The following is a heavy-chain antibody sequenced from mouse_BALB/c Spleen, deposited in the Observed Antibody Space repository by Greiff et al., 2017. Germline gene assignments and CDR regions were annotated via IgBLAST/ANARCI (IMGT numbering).Heavy chain of an antibody. V-gene: IGHV14-3*02. CDR1: GFNIKDTY. J-gene: IGHJ3*01. Sequence: VQLKQSGAELVKPGASVKLSCTASGFNIKDTYMHWVKQRPEQGLECIGRIDPANGNTKYDPKFQGKATITADTSSNTAYLQLSSLTSEDTAVYYCARGGYYGSNAWFAYWGQGTLVTVSA. D-gene: IGHD1-1*01. CDR2: IDPANGNT. CDR3: ARGGYYGSNAWFAY.